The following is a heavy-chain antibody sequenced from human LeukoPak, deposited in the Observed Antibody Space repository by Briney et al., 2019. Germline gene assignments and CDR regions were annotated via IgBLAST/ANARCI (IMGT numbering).Heavy chain of an antibody. D-gene: IGHD3-10*01. V-gene: IGHV3-21*01. Sequence: GGSLRLSCAASGFTFSRYSMNWVRQAPGKGLEWVSSISSSSSYIYYADSVKGRFTISRDNAKNSLYLQMNSLRAEDTAVYYCARSFDNYYYYHMDVWGKGTTVTISS. CDR2: ISSSSSYI. CDR3: ARSFDNYYYYHMDV. CDR1: GFTFSRYS. J-gene: IGHJ6*03.